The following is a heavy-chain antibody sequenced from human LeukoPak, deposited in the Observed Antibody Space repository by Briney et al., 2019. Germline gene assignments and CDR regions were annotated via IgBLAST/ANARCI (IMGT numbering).Heavy chain of an antibody. CDR2: ISSNGGST. CDR3: ARVADYYVFDAFDI. D-gene: IGHD3-10*02. CDR1: GFTFSRYS. Sequence: GGSLRLSCAASGFTFSRYSMHWVRQAPGKGLEYVSAISSNGGSTYYANSVKGRFTISRDNSKNTLYLQMGSLRAEDMAVYYCARVADYYVFDAFDIWGQGTMVTVSS. V-gene: IGHV3-64*01. J-gene: IGHJ3*02.